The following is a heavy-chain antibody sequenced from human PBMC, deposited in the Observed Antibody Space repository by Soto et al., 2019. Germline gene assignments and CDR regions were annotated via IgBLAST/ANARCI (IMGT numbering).Heavy chain of an antibody. J-gene: IGHJ4*02. Sequence: GSLRLSWAAAGFTLSSYGMRWVRQAPGKGLELVAVIWYDGSNKYYADSVKGRFTISRDNSKNTLYLQMNSLRAEDTAVYYCERGANILTGYATFDYWGQGTLVTVSS. D-gene: IGHD3-9*01. CDR2: IWYDGSNK. CDR1: GFTLSSYG. CDR3: ERGANILTGYATFDY. V-gene: IGHV3-33*01.